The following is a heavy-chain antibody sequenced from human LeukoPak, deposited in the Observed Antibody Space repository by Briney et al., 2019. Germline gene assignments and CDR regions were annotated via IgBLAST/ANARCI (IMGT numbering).Heavy chain of an antibody. CDR3: ARAPRYYDILTGHSMQDAFDI. CDR2: ISSSSSYI. D-gene: IGHD3-9*01. V-gene: IGHV3-21*01. CDR1: GFTFSSYS. J-gene: IGHJ3*02. Sequence: GGSLRLSCAASGFTFSSYSMNWVRQAPGKGLEWVSSISSSSSYIYYADSVKGRFTISRDNAKNSLYLQMNSLRAEDTAVYYCARAPRYYDILTGHSMQDAFDIWGQGTMVTVSS.